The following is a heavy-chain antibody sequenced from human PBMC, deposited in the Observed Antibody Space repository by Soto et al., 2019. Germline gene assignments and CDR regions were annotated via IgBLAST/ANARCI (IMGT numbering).Heavy chain of an antibody. CDR2: INPSGGSK. V-gene: IGHV1-46*03. CDR3: ARRKVGDAGAFDI. D-gene: IGHD4-17*01. Sequence: GASVKVSCKASGYTFTSYYMHWVRQAPGQGLERKRIINPSGGSKSYAQKIQSRVTMTRDTSTSTVYLELSSLRFDVTAVYYCARRKVGDAGAFDIWGQGTMVTVSS. CDR1: GYTFTSYY. J-gene: IGHJ3*02.